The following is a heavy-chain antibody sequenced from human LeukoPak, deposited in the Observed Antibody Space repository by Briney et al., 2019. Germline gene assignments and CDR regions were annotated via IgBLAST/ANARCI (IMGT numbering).Heavy chain of an antibody. CDR3: AKDIGRPGLGGSGPDY. V-gene: IGHV3-9*01. Sequence: PGRSLRLSCAASGFTFDDYAMHWVRQAPGKGLEWVSGISWNSGSIGYADSVKGRFTISRDNAKNSLYLQMNSLRAEDTALYYCAKDIGRPGLGGSGPDYWGQGTLVTVSS. CDR2: ISWNSGSI. D-gene: IGHD2-15*01. CDR1: GFTFDDYA. J-gene: IGHJ4*02.